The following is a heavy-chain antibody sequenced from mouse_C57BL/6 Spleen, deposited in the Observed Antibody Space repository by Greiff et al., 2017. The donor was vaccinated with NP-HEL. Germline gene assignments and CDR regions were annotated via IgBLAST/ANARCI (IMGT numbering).Heavy chain of an antibody. CDR2: IYPRDGST. CDR3: AREDDYDGGAWFAY. V-gene: IGHV1-85*01. D-gene: IGHD2-4*01. CDR1: GYTFTSYD. Sequence: HVQLQQSGPELVKPGASVKLSCKASGYTFTSYDINWVKQRPGQGLEWIGWIYPRDGSTKYNEKFKGKATLTVDTSSSTAYMELHSLTSEDSAVYFCAREDDYDGGAWFAYWGQGTLVTVSA. J-gene: IGHJ3*01.